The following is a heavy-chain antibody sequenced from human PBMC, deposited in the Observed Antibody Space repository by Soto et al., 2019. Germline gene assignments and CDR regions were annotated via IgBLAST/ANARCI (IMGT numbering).Heavy chain of an antibody. CDR2: IYYSGST. CDR1: GGSISSSSYY. D-gene: IGHD3-3*01. J-gene: IGHJ6*02. CDR3: ARHSRHYDFWSGSRTPAYYYYGMDV. Sequence: PSETLSLTCTVSGGSISSSSYYWGWIRQPPGKGLEWIGSIYYSGSTYYNPSLKSRVTISVDTSKNQFSLKLSSVTAADTAVYYCARHSRHYDFWSGSRTPAYYYYGMDVWGQGTTVTVS. V-gene: IGHV4-39*01.